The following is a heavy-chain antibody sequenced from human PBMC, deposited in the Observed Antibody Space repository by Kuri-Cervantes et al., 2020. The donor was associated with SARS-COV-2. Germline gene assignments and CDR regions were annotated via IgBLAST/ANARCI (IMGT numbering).Heavy chain of an antibody. D-gene: IGHD5-24*01. V-gene: IGHV4-39*07. Sequence: SETLSLTCTVSGGSISSSSDYWGWIRQPPGKGLEWVGSLYHRGNTYYNPSLQSRVTISVDTSKNQFSLKLSSVTAADTAVYYCARGRTSRWLQDYYYYYGMDVWGQGTTVTVSS. J-gene: IGHJ6*02. CDR1: GGSISSSSDY. CDR3: ARGRTSRWLQDYYYYYGMDV. CDR2: LYHRGNT.